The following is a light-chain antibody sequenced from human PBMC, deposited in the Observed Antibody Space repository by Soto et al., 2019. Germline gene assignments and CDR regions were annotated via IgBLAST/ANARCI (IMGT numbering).Light chain of an antibody. CDR3: QQRNIWPPVT. CDR1: PSVTNY. Sequence: EIVLTQSPGTLSLSPGERATLPCRASPSVTNYLAWYQQKPGQPPRLLIYGAFNRAAGIPARFSGSGSGTDFTLTISSLEPEDSAVYYCQQRNIWPPVTFGQGTRLEI. CDR2: GAF. J-gene: IGKJ5*01. V-gene: IGKV3-11*01.